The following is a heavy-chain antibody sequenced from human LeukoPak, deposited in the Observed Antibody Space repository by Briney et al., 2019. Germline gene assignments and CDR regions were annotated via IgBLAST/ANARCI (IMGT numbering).Heavy chain of an antibody. CDR3: ARDQPIGYNYGYPFDN. Sequence: GGSLRLSCAASGFTFSNYAMTWVRQAPGKGLEWVSAISGTGSSTYYADSVKGRFTISRDNAKNSLYLQMNNLRVEDTAVYYCARDQPIGYNYGYPFDNWGQGTLVTVSS. CDR1: GFTFSNYA. J-gene: IGHJ4*02. D-gene: IGHD5-18*01. V-gene: IGHV3-23*01. CDR2: ISGTGSST.